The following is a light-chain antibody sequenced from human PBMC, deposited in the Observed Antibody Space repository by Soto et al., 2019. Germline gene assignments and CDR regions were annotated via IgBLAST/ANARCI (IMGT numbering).Light chain of an antibody. CDR1: SSDVGGSNY. CDR3: TSYTSSITYV. J-gene: IGLJ1*01. Sequence: QSVLTQPASVSGSPGQSITISCTGTSSDVGGSNYVSWYQQHPGKAPKLMIYEVSNRPSGVSNRFSGSKSGNTASLTISGLQAEDEADYYCTSYTSSITYVFGTGPKLTVL. CDR2: EVS. V-gene: IGLV2-14*01.